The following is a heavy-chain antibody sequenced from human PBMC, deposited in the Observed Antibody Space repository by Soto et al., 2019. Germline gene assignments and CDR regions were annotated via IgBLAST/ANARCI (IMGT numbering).Heavy chain of an antibody. Sequence: ASVKVSCKASGGTFSSYAISWVRQAPGQGLEWTGGIIPIFGTANYAQKFQGRVTITADESTSTAYMELSSLRSEDTAVYYCARVFGSSSGNWFDPWGQGTLVTVSS. J-gene: IGHJ5*02. CDR3: ARVFGSSSGNWFDP. CDR2: IIPIFGTA. V-gene: IGHV1-69*13. CDR1: GGTFSSYA. D-gene: IGHD6-6*01.